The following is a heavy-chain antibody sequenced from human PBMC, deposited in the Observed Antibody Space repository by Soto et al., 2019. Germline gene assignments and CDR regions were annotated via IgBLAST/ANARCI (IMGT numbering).Heavy chain of an antibody. D-gene: IGHD3-3*01. J-gene: IGHJ6*02. Sequence: GGSLRLSCAASGFTFSSYWMSWVRQAPGKGLEWVANIKQDGSEKYYVDSVKGRFTISRDNAKNSLYLQMNGLRAEDTAVYYCARDRRFLEWLAPSYYYYGMDVWGQGTTVTVSS. CDR1: GFTFSSYW. CDR3: ARDRRFLEWLAPSYYYYGMDV. CDR2: IKQDGSEK. V-gene: IGHV3-7*01.